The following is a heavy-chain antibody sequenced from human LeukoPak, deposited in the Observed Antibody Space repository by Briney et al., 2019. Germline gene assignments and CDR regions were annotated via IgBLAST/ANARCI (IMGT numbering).Heavy chain of an antibody. D-gene: IGHD3-10*01. V-gene: IGHV4-34*01. CDR1: GGSFSGYY. J-gene: IGHJ5*02. CDR2: INHSGST. Sequence: SETLSLTCAVYGGSFSGYYWSWIRQPPGKGLEWIGEINHSGSTNYNPSLKGRVTISVDTSKNQFSLKLSSVTAADTAVYYCAREGRLLWFGEQRADNWFDPWGQGTLVTVSS. CDR3: AREGRLLWFGEQRADNWFDP.